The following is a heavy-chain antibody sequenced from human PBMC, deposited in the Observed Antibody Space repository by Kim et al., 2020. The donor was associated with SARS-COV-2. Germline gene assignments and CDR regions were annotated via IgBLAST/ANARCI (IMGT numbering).Heavy chain of an antibody. CDR2: ISYDGSNK. Sequence: GGSLRLSCAASGFTFSSYGMHWVRQAPGKGLEWVAVISYDGSNKYYADSVKGRFTISRDNSKNTLYLQMNSLRAEDTAVYYCVGDMDAFDIWGQGTMVTVSS. V-gene: IGHV3-30*03. J-gene: IGHJ3*02. CDR3: VGDMDAFDI. CDR1: GFTFSSYG.